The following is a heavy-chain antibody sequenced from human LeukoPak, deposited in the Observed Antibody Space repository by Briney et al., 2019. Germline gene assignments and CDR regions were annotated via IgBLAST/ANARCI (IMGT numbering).Heavy chain of an antibody. CDR1: GGSISSYY. Sequence: PPETLSLTCTVSGGSISSYYWSWIRQPPGKGLEWIGYIYYSGSTNYNPSLKSRVTISVDTSKNQFSLKLSSVTAADTAVYYCAREEWELPDYWGQGTLVTVSS. J-gene: IGHJ4*02. D-gene: IGHD1-26*01. V-gene: IGHV4-59*01. CDR2: IYYSGST. CDR3: AREEWELPDY.